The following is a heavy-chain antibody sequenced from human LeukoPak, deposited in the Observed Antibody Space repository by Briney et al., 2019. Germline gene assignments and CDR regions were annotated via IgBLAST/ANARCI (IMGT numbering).Heavy chain of an antibody. V-gene: IGHV3-33*01. CDR1: GFNFSNFG. J-gene: IGHJ4*02. CDR3: AREKFDSGSHTTPDY. Sequence: PGGSLRLSCAASGFNFSNFGMHWVRQAPGKGLEWVTVIWFDGSHQHYADSVRGRFTVSRDNSRNTLYLQMNSLRAEDTAVYYCAREKFDSGSHTTPDYWGQGTLVTVSS. D-gene: IGHD1-26*01. CDR2: IWFDGSHQ.